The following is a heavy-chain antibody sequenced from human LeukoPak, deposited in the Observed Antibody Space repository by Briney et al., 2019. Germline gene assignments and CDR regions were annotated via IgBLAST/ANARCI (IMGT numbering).Heavy chain of an antibody. D-gene: IGHD4-17*01. V-gene: IGHV3-23*01. CDR2: ITGSGRGT. Sequence: QTGGSLRLSCTASGLTFSNYATTWVRQAPGKGLEWVSSITGSGRGTYYADSVKGRFSVSRDDSQNTVFLHMDSLRADDTALYYCSKGPNGDYVGAFDMWGPGTMVTVSS. J-gene: IGHJ3*02. CDR1: GLTFSNYA. CDR3: SKGPNGDYVGAFDM.